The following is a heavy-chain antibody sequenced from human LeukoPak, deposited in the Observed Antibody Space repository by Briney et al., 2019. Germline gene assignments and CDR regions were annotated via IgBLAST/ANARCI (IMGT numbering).Heavy chain of an antibody. J-gene: IGHJ6*02. CDR3: ARDPVGAIGYGMDV. Sequence: PGGSLRLSCAASGFTFSSYAMSWVRQAPGKGLEWVSAISGSGGSTYYADSVKGGLTISRDNSKNTLYLQMNSLRAEDTAVYYCARDPVGAIGYGMDVWGQGTTVTVSS. D-gene: IGHD1-26*01. V-gene: IGHV3-23*01. CDR1: GFTFSSYA. CDR2: ISGSGGST.